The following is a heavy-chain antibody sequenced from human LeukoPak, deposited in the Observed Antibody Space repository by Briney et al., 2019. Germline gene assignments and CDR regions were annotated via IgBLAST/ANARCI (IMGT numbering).Heavy chain of an antibody. Sequence: SQTLSLTCAISGDSVSSNSAAWNWIRQSPSRGLEWLGRTYYRSKWYNDYAVSVKSRITINPDTSKNQFSLQLNSVTPEDTAVYYCARDRRIVGATAPYYYYYCGMDVWGQGTTVTVSS. CDR1: GDSVSSNSAA. D-gene: IGHD1-26*01. CDR2: TYYRSKWYN. J-gene: IGHJ6*02. V-gene: IGHV6-1*01. CDR3: ARDRRIVGATAPYYYYYCGMDV.